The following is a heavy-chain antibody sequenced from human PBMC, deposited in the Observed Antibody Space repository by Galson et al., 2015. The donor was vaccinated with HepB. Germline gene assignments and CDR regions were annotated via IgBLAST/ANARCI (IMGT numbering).Heavy chain of an antibody. CDR1: GSTFTSYA. V-gene: IGHV1-3*01. Sequence: SVKVSCKASGSTFTSYAMHWVRQAPGQRLEWMGWINAGNGNTKYSQKFQGRVTITRDTSASTAYMELSSLRSEDTAVYYCARAGGVVVPAAIPGDYWGQGTLVTVSS. D-gene: IGHD2-2*01. CDR2: INAGNGNT. J-gene: IGHJ4*02. CDR3: ARAGGVVVPAAIPGDY.